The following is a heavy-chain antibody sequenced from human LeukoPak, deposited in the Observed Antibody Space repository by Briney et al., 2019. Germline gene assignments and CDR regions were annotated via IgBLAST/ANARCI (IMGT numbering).Heavy chain of an antibody. J-gene: IGHJ4*02. CDR3: ARAVKAAASIDY. D-gene: IGHD6-13*01. CDR1: GYTFTSYY. V-gene: IGHV1-2*02. CDR2: INPNSGGT. Sequence: ASVKVSCKASGYTFTSYYMHWVRQAPGQGLEWMGWINPNSGGTNYAQKFQGRVTMTRDTSISTAYMELSRLRSDDTAVYYCARAVKAAASIDYWGQGTLVTVSS.